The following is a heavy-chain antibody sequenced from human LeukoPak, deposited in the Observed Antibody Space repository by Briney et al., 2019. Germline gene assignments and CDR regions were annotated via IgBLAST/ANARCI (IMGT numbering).Heavy chain of an antibody. D-gene: IGHD2/OR15-2a*01. Sequence: GGSLRLSCAASGFTIGPYAMYWVRQGPGRGLEWVSVIKADGSGTFYADSVRGRFTTSRDNSKNSLYLQMNSLTSENTALYYCATWAFYHNLDVWGQGTTVIVSS. J-gene: IGHJ6*02. CDR2: IKADGSGT. V-gene: IGHV3-43*02. CDR1: GFTIGPYA. CDR3: ATWAFYHNLDV.